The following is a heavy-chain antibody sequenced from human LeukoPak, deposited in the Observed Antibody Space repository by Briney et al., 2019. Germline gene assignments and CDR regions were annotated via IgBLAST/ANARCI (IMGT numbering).Heavy chain of an antibody. J-gene: IGHJ5*02. V-gene: IGHV4-34*01. Sequence: SETLSLTCAVYGRSFSGYYWSWIRQPPGKGLEWIGEINHSGSTNYNPSLKSRVTISVDTSKNQFSLKLSSVTAADTAVYYCARGRSQITTVTKFGWFDPWGQGTLVTVSS. CDR3: ARGRSQITTVTKFGWFDP. CDR2: INHSGST. D-gene: IGHD4-17*01. CDR1: GRSFSGYY.